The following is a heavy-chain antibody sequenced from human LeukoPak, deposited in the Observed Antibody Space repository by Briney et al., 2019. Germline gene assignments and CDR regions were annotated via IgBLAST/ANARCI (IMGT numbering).Heavy chain of an antibody. D-gene: IGHD3-16*01. J-gene: IGHJ4*02. CDR2: LGQDGTKT. V-gene: IGHV3-7*01. CDR1: GFTFTGYW. CDR3: ARGRGTQSDI. Sequence: GGSLRLSCAASGFTFTGYWMSWVRQATGEWLEWVANLGQDGTKTYYVDSVTRRLTISRDNAKNSLFLPLDSLRPEDTAVYYCARGRGTQSDIWGQGTLVTVSS.